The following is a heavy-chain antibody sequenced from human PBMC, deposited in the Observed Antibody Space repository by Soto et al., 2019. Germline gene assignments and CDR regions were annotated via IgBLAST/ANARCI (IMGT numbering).Heavy chain of an antibody. Sequence: PGWSLRLSCAASGFTFSTYAMSWVRQAPGKGLEWVSAISNSGGMIYYADSVQGRFTISRDNSMKTLFLQMHSLRIEDTAVYYCAHPRGFGVFDAYDIWGQGTMVTVSS. J-gene: IGHJ3*02. CDR3: AHPRGFGVFDAYDI. CDR1: GFTFSTYA. CDR2: ISNSGGMI. V-gene: IGHV3-23*01. D-gene: IGHD3-10*01.